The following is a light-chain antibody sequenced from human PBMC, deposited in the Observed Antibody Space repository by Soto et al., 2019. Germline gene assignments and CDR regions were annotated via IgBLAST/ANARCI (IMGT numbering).Light chain of an antibody. CDR3: QQYYITPYT. V-gene: IGKV4-1*01. CDR2: WAS. J-gene: IGKJ2*01. Sequence: SCWSSPSVLYSSNDKNYLAWYQQKPGQTPKLLIYWASTRESGVPDRFSGSGSGTDFTLTISSLQAEDVAVYYCQQYYITPYTFGQGTKLEIK. CDR1: PSVLYSSNDKNY.